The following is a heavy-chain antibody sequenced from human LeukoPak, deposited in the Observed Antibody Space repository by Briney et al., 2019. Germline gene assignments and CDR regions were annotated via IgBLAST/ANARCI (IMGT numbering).Heavy chain of an antibody. CDR1: GGSISNSSYY. Sequence: SETLSLTCTVSGGSISNSSYYWGWIRQPPGKGLEWIGSIYYSGSTYYNPSLKSRVTISVDTSKNQFSLKLSSVTAADTAVYYCARDGYDSSGSTGWFDPWGQGTLVTVSS. CDR3: ARDGYDSSGSTGWFDP. J-gene: IGHJ5*02. CDR2: IYYSGST. D-gene: IGHD3-22*01. V-gene: IGHV4-39*01.